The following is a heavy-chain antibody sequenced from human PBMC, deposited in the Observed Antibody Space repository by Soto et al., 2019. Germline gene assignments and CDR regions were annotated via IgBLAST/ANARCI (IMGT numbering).Heavy chain of an antibody. Sequence: PSETLSLTCTVSGGSINNFYWGWVRQPPGKGLEWIGYIHHAGSTDYNPSLKSRVTISIDSSKIQFSLKLSSVTASDTAVYYCARLPGCRGGSCYTFADWGQGTLVTVSS. CDR3: ARLPGCRGGSCYTFAD. CDR1: GGSINNFY. D-gene: IGHD2-15*01. CDR2: IHHAGST. J-gene: IGHJ4*02. V-gene: IGHV4-59*08.